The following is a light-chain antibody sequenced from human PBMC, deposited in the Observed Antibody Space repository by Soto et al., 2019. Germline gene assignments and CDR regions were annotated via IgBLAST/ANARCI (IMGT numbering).Light chain of an antibody. J-gene: IGLJ2*01. CDR2: DVS. CDR1: SSDVGGYNY. Sequence: QSALTQPASVSGSPGQSITISCTGTSSDVGGYNYVSWYQQHPGKALKLMIYDVSNRPSGVSNRFSGSKSGNTASLTISGLQAEDEADYYCSSYTSSSFVVFGGGTKLTVL. V-gene: IGLV2-14*01. CDR3: SSYTSSSFVV.